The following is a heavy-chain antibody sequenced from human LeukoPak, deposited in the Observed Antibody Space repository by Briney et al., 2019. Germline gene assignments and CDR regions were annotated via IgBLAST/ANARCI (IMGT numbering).Heavy chain of an antibody. CDR2: IYTSGST. CDR3: ATGAGIAVAGVSPDDAFDI. CDR1: GGSISSYY. Sequence: PSETLSLTCTVSGGSISSYYWSWIRQPAGKGLEWIGRIYTSGSTNYNPSLKSRVTISVDTSKNQFSLKLSSVTAADTAVYYCATGAGIAVAGVSPDDAFDIWGQGTMVTVSS. V-gene: IGHV4-4*07. D-gene: IGHD6-19*01. J-gene: IGHJ3*02.